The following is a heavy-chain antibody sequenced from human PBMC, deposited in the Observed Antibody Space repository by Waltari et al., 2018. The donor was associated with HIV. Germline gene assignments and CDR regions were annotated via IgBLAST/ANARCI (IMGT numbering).Heavy chain of an antibody. V-gene: IGHV1-2*02. CDR1: GYTFSDWY. J-gene: IGHJ5*02. Sequence: QVQLVQSGAEVGKPGASVKVSCKASGYTFSDWYIHWGRQGPGQGLEWSGCIDPEGGGRSYAERFTGRVTKTRNTSIDKADMEWSRRTSVDTAAYYRARGFRGTIQYFDDRLGHWGQGTVVTVSS. D-gene: IGHD4-4*01. CDR3: ARGFRGTIQYFDDRLGH. CDR2: IDPEGGGR.